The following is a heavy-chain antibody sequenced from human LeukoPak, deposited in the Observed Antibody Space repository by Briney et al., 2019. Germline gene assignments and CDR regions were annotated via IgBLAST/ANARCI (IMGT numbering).Heavy chain of an antibody. J-gene: IGHJ4*02. CDR3: ARAGQQLGVY. D-gene: IGHD6-13*01. V-gene: IGHV4-39*07. CDR2: IYYSGST. CDR1: GGSISSSSYY. Sequence: SETLSLTCTVSGGSISSSSYYWGWIRQPPGKGLEWIGSIYYSGSTYYNPSLKNRVTISVDTSKNQFSLKLSSVTAADTAVYECARAGQQLGVYWGQGTLVTVSS.